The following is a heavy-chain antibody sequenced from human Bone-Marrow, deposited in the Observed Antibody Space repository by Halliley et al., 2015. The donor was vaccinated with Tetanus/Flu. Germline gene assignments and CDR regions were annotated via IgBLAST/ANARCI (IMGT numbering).Heavy chain of an antibody. Sequence: SLRLSCAASGFSISRYDMNWVRQASGRGLEWVSYISGSGNIVYADSVKGRFTISRDNAKNSLFLQMNNRRPEDTALYYCARGTDCGGDCGPDFWGQGTLVTVSS. CDR2: ISGSGNI. J-gene: IGHJ4*02. V-gene: IGHV3-48*03. CDR1: GFSISRYD. CDR3: ARGTDCGGDCGPDF. D-gene: IGHD2-21*02.